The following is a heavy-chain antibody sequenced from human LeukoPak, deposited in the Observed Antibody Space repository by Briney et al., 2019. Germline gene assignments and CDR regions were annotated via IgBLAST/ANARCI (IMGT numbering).Heavy chain of an antibody. V-gene: IGHV3-30*18. D-gene: IGHD2-21*02. Sequence: GGSLRLSCVASGFTFSTYAMHWVRQAPGKGLEWVAFISSDGNKDYYEDSVKGRFTISRDNSKNTLFLQMSSLRPEDTAMYYCAKHDGPIVVVTAKLDYWGLGTLVTVSS. CDR1: GFTFSTYA. J-gene: IGHJ4*02. CDR2: ISSDGNKD. CDR3: AKHDGPIVVVTAKLDY.